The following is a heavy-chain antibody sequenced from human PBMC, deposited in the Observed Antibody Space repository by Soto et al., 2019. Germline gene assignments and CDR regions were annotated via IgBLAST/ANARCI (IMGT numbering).Heavy chain of an antibody. J-gene: IGHJ4*02. CDR1: GGSIRSYY. Sequence: SVILRLTCTVAGGSIRSYYCSWIRQPPGKGLEWIGYIYHSGSTYYNPSLKSRVTISSDTTKSQLSLKLTSVTAADAAVYHCARGYATSWYTYYFDYWGQGALVTVSS. D-gene: IGHD6-13*01. V-gene: IGHV4-4*09. CDR3: ARGYATSWYTYYFDY. CDR2: IYHSGST.